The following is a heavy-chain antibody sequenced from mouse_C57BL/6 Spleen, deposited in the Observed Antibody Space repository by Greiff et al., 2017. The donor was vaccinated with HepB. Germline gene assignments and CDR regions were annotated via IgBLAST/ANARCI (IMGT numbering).Heavy chain of an antibody. CDR1: GFTFSSYG. J-gene: IGHJ2*01. D-gene: IGHD2-5*01. V-gene: IGHV5-6*01. CDR2: ISSGGSYN. Sequence: EVMLVESGGDLVKPGGSLKLSCAASGFTFSSYGMSWVRQTPDKRLEWVATISSGGSYNYYPDSVKGRFTIARDNAKNTLYLQMSRLKSEYTAMYYCARDYSNYVYYVYYWGQGTTLTVSS. CDR3: ARDYSNYVYYVYY.